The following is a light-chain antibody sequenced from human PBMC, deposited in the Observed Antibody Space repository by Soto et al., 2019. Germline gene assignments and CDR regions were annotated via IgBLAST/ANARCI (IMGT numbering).Light chain of an antibody. CDR3: QQYTNWPPNT. CDR1: QSVGTLY. V-gene: IGKV3-15*01. J-gene: IGKJ5*01. Sequence: IVLTQSPGTLSLSPGDRATLSCRASQSVGTLYLAWYQQRPGQAPRLLIYGASTRATGVPARFSGRGSGTEFTLTISSLQSEDFAVYYCQQYTNWPPNTFGQGTRLEIK. CDR2: GAS.